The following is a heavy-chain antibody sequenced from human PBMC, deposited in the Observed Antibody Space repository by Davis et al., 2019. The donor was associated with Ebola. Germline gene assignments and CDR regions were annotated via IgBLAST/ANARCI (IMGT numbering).Heavy chain of an antibody. CDR1: GFTFSSYA. Sequence: GESLKISCAASGFTFSSYAMSWVRQAPGKGLEWVSAISGSGGSTYYADSVKGRFTISRDNSKNTLYLQMNSLRAEDTAVYYCAKALICSGGGCYLYYYYYGMDVWGQGTTVTVSS. V-gene: IGHV3-23*01. J-gene: IGHJ6*02. CDR3: AKALICSGGGCYLYYYYYGMDV. D-gene: IGHD2-15*01. CDR2: ISGSGGST.